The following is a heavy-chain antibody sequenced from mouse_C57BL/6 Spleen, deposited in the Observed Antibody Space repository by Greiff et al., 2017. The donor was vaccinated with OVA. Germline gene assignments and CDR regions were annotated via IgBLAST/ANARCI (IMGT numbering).Heavy chain of an antibody. J-gene: IGHJ3*01. CDR3: AREAIYYYGSSYLAWFAY. D-gene: IGHD1-1*01. V-gene: IGHV1-53*01. CDR1: GYTFTSYW. CDR2: INPSNGGT. Sequence: VQLQQPGTELVKPGASVKLSCKASGYTFTSYWMHWVKQRPGQGLEWIGNINPSNGGTNYNEKFKSKATLPVDKSYSTAYMQLSSLTSEDSAVYYCAREAIYYYGSSYLAWFAYWGQGTLVTVSA.